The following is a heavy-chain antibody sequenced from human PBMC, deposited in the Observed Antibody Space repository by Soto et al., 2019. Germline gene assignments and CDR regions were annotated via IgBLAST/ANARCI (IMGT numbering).Heavy chain of an antibody. D-gene: IGHD4-17*01. J-gene: IGHJ6*02. CDR1: GFTLSSYH. CDR3: ARDGTTGTTNYHYAMDV. Sequence: PGGSLRLSCAASGFTLSSYHMDWVRQAPGKGPEWVSYININSGTIHYADSVKGRFTISRDNAKNSLYLQMDSLRAEDTAVYFCARDGTTGTTNYHYAMDVWGQGTTVTVSS. CDR2: ININSGTI. V-gene: IGHV3-48*03.